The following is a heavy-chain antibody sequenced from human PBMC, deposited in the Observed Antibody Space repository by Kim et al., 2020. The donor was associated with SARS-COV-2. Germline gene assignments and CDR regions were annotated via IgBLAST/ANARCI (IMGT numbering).Heavy chain of an antibody. CDR3: AKDSITIFGVVIHSPFA. D-gene: IGHD3-3*01. CDR1: GFTFSSYA. CDR2: ISGSGGST. V-gene: IGHV3-23*01. Sequence: GGSLRLSCAASGFTFSSYAMSWVRQAPGKGLEWVSAISGSGGSTYYADSVKGRFTISRDNSKNTLYLQMNSLRAEDTAVYYCAKDSITIFGVVIHSPFAWGQGTLVTVSS. J-gene: IGHJ5*02.